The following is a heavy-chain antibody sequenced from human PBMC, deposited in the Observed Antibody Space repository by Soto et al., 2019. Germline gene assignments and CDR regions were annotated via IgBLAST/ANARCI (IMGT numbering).Heavy chain of an antibody. J-gene: IGHJ4*02. CDR2: ISAYNGNT. V-gene: IGHV1-18*01. D-gene: IGHD5-12*01. CDR3: ARDLNRIVATITSY. CDR1: GYTFTSYG. Sequence: QVQLVQSGAEVKKPGASVKVSCKASGYTFTSYGISWVRQPPGQGLEWMGWISAYNGNTNYAQKLQGRVTMTTDTSTSTAYMELGSLRSDDTVVYYGARDLNRIVATITSYWGQGTLVTVSS.